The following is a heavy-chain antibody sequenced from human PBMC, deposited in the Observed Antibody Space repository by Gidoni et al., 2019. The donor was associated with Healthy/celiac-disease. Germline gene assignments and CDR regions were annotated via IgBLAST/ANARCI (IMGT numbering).Heavy chain of an antibody. Sequence: QVQLVQSGAEVKKPGSSVKVSCKASGGTFSGYAISWVRQAPGQGLEWMGGVIPIFGTANYAQKFQGIVTITADKSTSTAYMELSSLRSEDTAVYYCARERTTVTTFLDAFDIWGQGTMVTVSS. CDR3: ARERTTVTTFLDAFDI. J-gene: IGHJ3*02. D-gene: IGHD4-17*01. CDR2: VIPIFGTA. CDR1: GGTFSGYA. V-gene: IGHV1-69*06.